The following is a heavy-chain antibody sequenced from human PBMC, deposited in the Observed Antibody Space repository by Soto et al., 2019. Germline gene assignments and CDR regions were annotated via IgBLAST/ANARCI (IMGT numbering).Heavy chain of an antibody. J-gene: IGHJ5*02. CDR1: GYTFTSYA. CDR2: ISAYNGNT. D-gene: IGHD6-13*01. Sequence: QVQLVQSGAEVKKPGASVKVSCKASGYTFTSYAISWVRQAPGQGLEWMGWISAYNGNTNYAQKLQGRVTMTTDTSTSTAYLELRSLRADDTAVYYCARSSGSSWMFYWFDPWGQGTLVTVSS. V-gene: IGHV1-18*01. CDR3: ARSSGSSWMFYWFDP.